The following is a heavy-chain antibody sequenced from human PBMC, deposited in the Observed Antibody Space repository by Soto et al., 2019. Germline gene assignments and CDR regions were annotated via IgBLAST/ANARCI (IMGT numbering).Heavy chain of an antibody. J-gene: IGHJ2*01. V-gene: IGHV4-61*05. CDR1: GGSISSSSYY. D-gene: IGHD4-17*01. CDR2: VHNSGST. CDR3: ARPYGDFYWWYFDL. Sequence: SETLSLTCTVSGGSISSSSYYWGWIRQPPGKGLEWIGYVHNSGSTYYNPSLKSRVTISEDTSKNQLSLELRSVTAADTAVYYCARPYGDFYWWYFDLWGRGTLVTVSS.